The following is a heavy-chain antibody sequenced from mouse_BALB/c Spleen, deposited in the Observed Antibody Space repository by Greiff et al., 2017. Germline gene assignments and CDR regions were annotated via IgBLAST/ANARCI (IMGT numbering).Heavy chain of an antibody. CDR3: AREDGNPYYAMDY. J-gene: IGHJ4*01. Sequence: VQLKESGPGLVAPSQSLSITCTVSGFSLTSYGVHWVRQPPGKGLEWLGVIWAGGSTNYNSALMSRLSISKDNSKSQVFLKMNSLQTDDTAMYYCAREDGNPYYAMDYWGQGTSVTVSS. D-gene: IGHD2-1*01. CDR2: IWAGGST. CDR1: GFSLTSYG. V-gene: IGHV2-9*02.